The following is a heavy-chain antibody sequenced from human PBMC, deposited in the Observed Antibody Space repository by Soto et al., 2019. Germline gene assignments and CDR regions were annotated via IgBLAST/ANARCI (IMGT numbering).Heavy chain of an antibody. J-gene: IGHJ5*02. CDR2: ISSSSSTI. D-gene: IGHD6-19*01. Sequence: EVQLVESGGGLVQPGGSLRLSCAASGFTFSSYSMNWVRQAPGKGLEWVSYISSSSSTIYYADSVKGRFTISRDNAKNALYLRMNSLRDEDTAVYYCARGASSGWYNNWFDPWGQGTLVTVSS. V-gene: IGHV3-48*02. CDR3: ARGASSGWYNNWFDP. CDR1: GFTFSSYS.